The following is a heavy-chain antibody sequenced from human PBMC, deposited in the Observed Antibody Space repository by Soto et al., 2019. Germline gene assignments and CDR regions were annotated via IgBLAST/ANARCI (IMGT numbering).Heavy chain of an antibody. CDR2: IKSKTDGGTT. CDR1: GFTFSNAW. Sequence: EVQLVESGGGLVKPGGSLRLSCAASGFTFSNAWMNWVRQAPGKGLEWVGRIKSKTDGGTTDYAAPVKGRFTISRDDSKNTLYLQMNSLKTEDTAVYYCTTPIHFDWLPNPYGMDVWGQGTTVTVSS. D-gene: IGHD3-9*01. V-gene: IGHV3-15*07. J-gene: IGHJ6*02. CDR3: TTPIHFDWLPNPYGMDV.